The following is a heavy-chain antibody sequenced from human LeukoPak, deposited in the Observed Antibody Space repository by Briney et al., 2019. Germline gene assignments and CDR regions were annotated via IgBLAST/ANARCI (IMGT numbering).Heavy chain of an antibody. V-gene: IGHV3-66*01. CDR1: GFTVSSNY. D-gene: IGHD3-10*01. Sequence: PGGSLRLSCAASGFTVSSNYMSWVRQAPGKGLEWVSVIYSGGSTYYADSVKGRFTISRDNSKNTLYLQMNSLTAADTAVYYCARGDGGSGSYYKVIYYFDYWGQGTLATVSS. J-gene: IGHJ4*02. CDR2: IYSGGST. CDR3: ARGDGGSGSYYKVIYYFDY.